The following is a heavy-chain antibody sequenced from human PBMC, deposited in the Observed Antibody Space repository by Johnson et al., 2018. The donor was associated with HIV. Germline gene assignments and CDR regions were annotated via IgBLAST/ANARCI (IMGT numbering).Heavy chain of an antibody. J-gene: IGHJ3*02. V-gene: IGHV3-30*02. CDR3: AKETTVTPGAFDI. Sequence: QVQLMESGGGLVKSGGSLRLSCAASGFTFSNAWMSWVRQAPGKGLEWVAVIRYDGSDKYYVDSVKGRFIISRDNSKNTLYLQMNSLRAEDTAVYYCAKETTVTPGAFDIWGQGTMVTVSS. CDR2: IRYDGSDK. D-gene: IGHD4-17*01. CDR1: GFTFSNAW.